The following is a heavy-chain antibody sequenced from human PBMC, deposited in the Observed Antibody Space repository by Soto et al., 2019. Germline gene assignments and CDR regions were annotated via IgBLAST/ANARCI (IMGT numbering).Heavy chain of an antibody. CDR1: GGSFSGYY. CDR2: INHSGTT. J-gene: IGHJ6*02. CDR3: ASHRYFDWSDPYYYYGMDV. Sequence: SETLSLTCAVYGGSFSGYYWSWIRQPPGKGLEWIGEINHSGTTNYNPSLKSRVTISVDPSKNQFSLKLSSVTAADTAVYYCASHRYFDWSDPYYYYGMDVWGQGTTVTVS. V-gene: IGHV4-34*01. D-gene: IGHD3-9*01.